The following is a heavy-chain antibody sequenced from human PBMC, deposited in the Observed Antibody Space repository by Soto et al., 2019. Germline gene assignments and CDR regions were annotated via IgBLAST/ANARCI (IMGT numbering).Heavy chain of an antibody. V-gene: IGHV4-59*01. CDR2: IYYSGST. D-gene: IGHD6-13*01. J-gene: IGHJ4*02. Sequence: QVQLQESGPGLVKPSETLSLTCTVSGGSISSYYWSWIRQPPGKGQEWIGYIYYSGSTNYNPSLKSRVTISVDTSKNQFSLKLSSVTAADTAVYYCARVRIAAPIYYFDYWGQGTLVTVSS. CDR1: GGSISSYY. CDR3: ARVRIAAPIYYFDY.